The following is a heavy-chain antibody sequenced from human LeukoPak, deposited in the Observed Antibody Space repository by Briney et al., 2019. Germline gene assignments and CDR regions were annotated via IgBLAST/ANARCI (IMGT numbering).Heavy chain of an antibody. CDR3: ARFLSRRAAFGI. V-gene: IGHV4-4*07. CDR1: GGSISSYY. Sequence: SETLSLTCTVSGGSISSYYWSWIRQPAGKGLEWIGRMYTNGSTNYNPSLKSRVTMSVNTSKNQFSLKVSSVTAADTAVYYFARFLSRRAAFGIWGQGTVVTVAS. J-gene: IGHJ3*02. CDR2: MYTNGST.